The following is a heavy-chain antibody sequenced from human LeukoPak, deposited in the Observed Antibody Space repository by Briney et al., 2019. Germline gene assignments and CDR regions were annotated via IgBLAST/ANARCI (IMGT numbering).Heavy chain of an antibody. CDR1: GFTFSSYG. V-gene: IGHV3-23*01. CDR3: AKDHVSGYCSGGSCYRPNWFDP. J-gene: IGHJ5*02. CDR2: ISGSGGST. D-gene: IGHD2-15*01. Sequence: GGSLRLSCAASGFTFSSYGMSWVRQAPGKGLEWVSAISGSGGSTYYADSVKGRFTISRDNSKNTLYLQMNSLRAEDTAVYYCAKDHVSGYCSGGSCYRPNWFDPWGQGTLVTVSS.